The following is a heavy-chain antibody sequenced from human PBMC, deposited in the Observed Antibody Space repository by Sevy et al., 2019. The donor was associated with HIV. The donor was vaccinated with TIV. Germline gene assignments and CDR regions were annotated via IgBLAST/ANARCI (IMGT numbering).Heavy chain of an antibody. J-gene: IGHJ4*02. Sequence: GESLKISCKGSGYSFTKYWIGWVCQMPGKGLEWMGIIYPGDSDTRYRPSFQGQVTISADKSISPAYLQWSSLKASDTAMYYCTSLGGNDTSGYHFFDHWGQGTLVTVSS. CDR1: GYSFTKYW. D-gene: IGHD3-22*01. CDR3: TSLGGNDTSGYHFFDH. CDR2: IYPGDSDT. V-gene: IGHV5-51*01.